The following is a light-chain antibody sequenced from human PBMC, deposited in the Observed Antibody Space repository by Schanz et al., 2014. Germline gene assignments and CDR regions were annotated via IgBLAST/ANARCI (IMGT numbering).Light chain of an antibody. CDR3: QQHGSSPEALYT. Sequence: EIVLTQSPATLSLSPGERATLSCRASQSVSSSSLAWYQQKPGQAPRLLIYGASSRATGIPDRFSGSGSGTDFTLTISRLEPEDFAVYYCQQHGSSPEALYTFGQGTKLEIK. CDR2: GAS. J-gene: IGKJ2*01. V-gene: IGKV3-20*01. CDR1: QSVSSSS.